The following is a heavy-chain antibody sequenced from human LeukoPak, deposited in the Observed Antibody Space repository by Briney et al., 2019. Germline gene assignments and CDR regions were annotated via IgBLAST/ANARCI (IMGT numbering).Heavy chain of an antibody. Sequence: GGSLRLSCAASGFTVSSNYMSWVRQAPGKGLEWVSGISGSGGSTYYGDSVKGRFTISRDNSKSTLYLQMNSLRAEDTAVYYCAKDALATPTRYFQHWGQGTLVTVSS. J-gene: IGHJ1*01. CDR3: AKDALATPTRYFQH. V-gene: IGHV3-23*01. D-gene: IGHD5-12*01. CDR1: GFTVSSNY. CDR2: ISGSGGST.